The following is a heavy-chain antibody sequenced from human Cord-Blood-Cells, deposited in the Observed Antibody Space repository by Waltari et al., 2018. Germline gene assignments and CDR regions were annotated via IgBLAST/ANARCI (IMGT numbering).Heavy chain of an antibody. J-gene: IGHJ4*02. V-gene: IGHV4-39*01. CDR1: GGSISSSSYY. Sequence: QLQLQESGPGLVKPSETLSLTCTVSGGSISSSSYYWGWIRQPPGKGREWIGSIYYSGSTYYNPSLKSRVTISVDTSKNQFSLKLSSVTAADTAVYYCASWKRGYCSSTSCYYFDYWGQGTLVTVSS. CDR3: ASWKRGYCSSTSCYYFDY. CDR2: IYYSGST. D-gene: IGHD2-2*01.